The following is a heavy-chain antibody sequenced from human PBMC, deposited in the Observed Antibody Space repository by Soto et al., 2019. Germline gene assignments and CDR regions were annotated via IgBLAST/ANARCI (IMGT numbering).Heavy chain of an antibody. D-gene: IGHD3-3*01. J-gene: IGHJ6*02. CDR1: GYTFTSYG. V-gene: IGHV1-18*04. CDR3: ARDTRFLAWLLYLYYYGMDV. CDR2: ISAYNGNT. Sequence: ASVKVSCKASGYTFTSYGISWVRQAPGQGLEWMGWISAYNGNTNYAQKLQGRVTMTTDTSTSTAYMELRSLRSDDTAVYYCARDTRFLAWLLYLYYYGMDVWGQGTTVTVSS.